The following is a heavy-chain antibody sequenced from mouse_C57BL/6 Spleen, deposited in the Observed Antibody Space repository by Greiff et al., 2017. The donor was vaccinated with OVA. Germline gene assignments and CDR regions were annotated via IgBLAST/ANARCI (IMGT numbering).Heavy chain of an antibody. CDR1: GFNIKDDY. V-gene: IGHV14-4*01. CDR3: ATGTIYLTRYFDY. CDR2: IDPENGDT. Sequence: EVQLQQSGAELVRPGASVKLSCTASGFNIKDDYMHWVKQRPEQGLEWIGWIDPENGDTEYASKFQGKATITADTSSNTAYLQLSSLTSEDTAVYYCATGTIYLTRYFDYWGQGTTLTVSS. J-gene: IGHJ2*01. D-gene: IGHD1-1*01.